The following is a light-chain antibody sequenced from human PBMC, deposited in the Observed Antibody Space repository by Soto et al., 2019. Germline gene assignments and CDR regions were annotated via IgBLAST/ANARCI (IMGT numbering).Light chain of an antibody. CDR3: QQRNNWPGT. V-gene: IGKV3-11*01. J-gene: IGKJ1*01. CDR2: DTS. CDR1: QSVNSSY. Sequence: EIVLTQSPGTLSLSPGERVTLSCRASQSVNSSYLAWYQQKPGQAPRLLIYDTSNRATGIPARFSGSGSGTDFTLTISSLEPEDFAVYYCQQRNNWPGTFGQGTKVDI.